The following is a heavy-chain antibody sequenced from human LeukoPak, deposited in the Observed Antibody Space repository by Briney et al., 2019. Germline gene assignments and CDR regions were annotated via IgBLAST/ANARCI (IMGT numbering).Heavy chain of an antibody. Sequence: GGSLRLSCAASGFTFSSYSMNWVRQAPGKGLEWVSYISSSSSTIYYADSVKGRFIISRDNAKNSLYLQMNSLRAEDTAVYYCARVVVVPAAIFSDYWGQGTLVTVSS. CDR3: ARVVVVPAAIFSDY. J-gene: IGHJ4*02. CDR2: ISSSSSTI. CDR1: GFTFSSYS. V-gene: IGHV3-48*01. D-gene: IGHD2-2*01.